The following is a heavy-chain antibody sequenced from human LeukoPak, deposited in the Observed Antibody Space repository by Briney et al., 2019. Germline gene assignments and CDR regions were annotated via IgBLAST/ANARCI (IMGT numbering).Heavy chain of an antibody. CDR3: TRDTDYGSATNYFDY. CDR1: GFTFDDYA. V-gene: IGHV3-43*01. D-gene: IGHD3-10*01. CDR2: ISWEGDTT. J-gene: IGHJ4*02. Sequence: GGSLRLSCAASGFTFDDYAMHWVRQAPGKGLEWVSLISWEGDTTYYADSVRGRFTISRDNSKNSLYLQMNSLRTEDTAFYYCTRDTDYGSATNYFDYWGQGTLVSASS.